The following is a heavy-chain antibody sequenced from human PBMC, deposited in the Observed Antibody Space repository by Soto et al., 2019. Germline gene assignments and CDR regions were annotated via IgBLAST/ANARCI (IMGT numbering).Heavy chain of an antibody. CDR3: ARDLFGDGYNFSD. D-gene: IGHD5-12*01. J-gene: IGHJ4*02. V-gene: IGHV4-59*01. CDR1: GGSFSSYH. CDR2: IFYSGST. Sequence: KISGTLSLTCSISGGSFSSYHWSWIRQPPGKGLEWIGYIFYSGSTTYNPSLKSRVTISLDTSKNQFSLKVSSVTAADTAVYYCARDLFGDGYNFSDWGQGTQVTVSS.